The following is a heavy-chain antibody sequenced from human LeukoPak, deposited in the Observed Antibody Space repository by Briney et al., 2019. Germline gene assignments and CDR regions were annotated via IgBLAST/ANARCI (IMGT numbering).Heavy chain of an antibody. CDR1: GGTFSSYA. CDR2: IIPIFGTA. CDR3: ARSRFSIAARLMEPGARWFDP. Sequence: ASVTVSCTASGGTFSSYAISWVRQAPGQGLEWMGGIIPIFGTANYAQKFQGRVTITADESTSTAYMELSSLRSEDTAVYYCARSRFSIAARLMEPGARWFDPWGQGTLVTVSS. D-gene: IGHD6-6*01. J-gene: IGHJ5*02. V-gene: IGHV1-69*13.